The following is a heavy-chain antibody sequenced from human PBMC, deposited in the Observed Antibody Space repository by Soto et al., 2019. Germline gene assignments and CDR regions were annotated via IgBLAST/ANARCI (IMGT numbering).Heavy chain of an antibody. D-gene: IGHD1-26*01. Sequence: PGGSLRLSCAASGFTFSRYVMHGVRQAPGKGLEWVAVIWYDGSNKYYADSVKGRFTISRDNSKNTLYLQMNSLRAEDTAVYYCARGRQEMISGSYYFDYWGQGTLVTVSS. CDR2: IWYDGSNK. CDR1: GFTFSRYV. V-gene: IGHV3-33*01. CDR3: ARGRQEMISGSYYFDY. J-gene: IGHJ4*02.